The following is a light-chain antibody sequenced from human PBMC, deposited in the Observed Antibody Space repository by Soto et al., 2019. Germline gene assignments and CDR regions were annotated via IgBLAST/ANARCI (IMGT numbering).Light chain of an antibody. J-gene: IGKJ1*01. Sequence: EIVLTQSPGTLSLSPGERSTLSFRSSQTVSSNYLAWCQQRPGQAPRLLIYGASSRATGIPDRFSGSGSGTDFTLTISRLEPEDFAVYYCQQYATSPLTFGHGTKV. CDR3: QQYATSPLT. CDR1: QTVSSNY. V-gene: IGKV3-20*01. CDR2: GAS.